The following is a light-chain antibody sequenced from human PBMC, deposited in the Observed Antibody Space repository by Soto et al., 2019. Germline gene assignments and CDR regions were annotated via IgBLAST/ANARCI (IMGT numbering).Light chain of an antibody. J-gene: IGLJ2*01. V-gene: IGLV1-44*01. Sequence: QLVLTQPPSASGTPGQRVTISCSGSSSNIGSNLVIWYQQLPGTAPKHLIYNNNQRPLGVPDRFSGSKTGTSASLAISRLQSEDEADYYCAAWDDGLNGPVFGRGTKLTVL. CDR2: NNN. CDR1: SSNIGSNL. CDR3: AAWDDGLNGPV.